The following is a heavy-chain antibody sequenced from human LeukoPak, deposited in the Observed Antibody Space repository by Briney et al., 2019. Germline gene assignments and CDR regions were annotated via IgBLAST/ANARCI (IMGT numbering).Heavy chain of an antibody. Sequence: SGGSMRLSCAPSGLTSSSYAMSWVRHAPGKGLEWVSSISGSGGSTYYADSVKGRFTISRDNSKNTLYLQMNSLRAEDTAVYYCAKVESVSYGHFDYWGQGTLVTVSS. CDR2: ISGSGGST. D-gene: IGHD5-18*01. CDR1: GLTSSSYA. CDR3: AKVESVSYGHFDY. J-gene: IGHJ4*02. V-gene: IGHV3-23*01.